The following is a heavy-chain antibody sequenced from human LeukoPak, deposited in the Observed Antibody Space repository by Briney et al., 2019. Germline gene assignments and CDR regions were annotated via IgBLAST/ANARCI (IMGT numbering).Heavy chain of an antibody. D-gene: IGHD5-12*01. CDR1: GFTFNNFA. CDR3: AKDGRYSGYDFADS. Sequence: GGSLRLPCAASGFTFNNFAMSWVRQAPGEGLEWVSTLTGSGQYTYYADSVKGRFTISRDNSENTLYLQMNSPRAEDTAIYYCAKDGRYSGYDFADSWGQGTLVTVSS. J-gene: IGHJ4*02. V-gene: IGHV3-23*01. CDR2: LTGSGQYT.